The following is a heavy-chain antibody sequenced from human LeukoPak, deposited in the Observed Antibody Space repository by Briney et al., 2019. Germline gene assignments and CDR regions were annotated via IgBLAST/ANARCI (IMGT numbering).Heavy chain of an antibody. D-gene: IGHD6-19*01. V-gene: IGHV3-20*04. Sequence: GGSLRLSCAASGFTFSSYGMNWVRQVPGKGLEWVSGINWNGGSKTYADSVKGRFSISRDNAKNSLYLQMNSLRAEDTAFYFCARESGRGTAGWYYFDYWGQGILVTVSS. CDR1: GFTFSSYG. CDR2: INWNGGSK. J-gene: IGHJ4*02. CDR3: ARESGRGTAGWYYFDY.